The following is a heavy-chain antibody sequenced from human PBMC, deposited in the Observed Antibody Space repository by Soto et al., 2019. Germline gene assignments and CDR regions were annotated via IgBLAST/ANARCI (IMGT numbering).Heavy chain of an antibody. V-gene: IGHV4-31*03. D-gene: IGHD3-22*01. Sequence: LSLTCTVSGGSISSGGYYWSWIRQHPGKGLEWIGYIYYGGSTYYNPSLKSRATISGDTSKNQFSLKLSSVTAADTAVYYCARGGYYYENSGQNAYDYWGQGILVTVSS. CDR2: IYYGGST. J-gene: IGHJ4*01. CDR1: GGSISSGGYY. CDR3: ARGGYYYENSGQNAYDY.